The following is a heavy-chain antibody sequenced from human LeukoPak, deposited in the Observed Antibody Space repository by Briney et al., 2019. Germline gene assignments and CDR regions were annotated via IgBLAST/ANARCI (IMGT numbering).Heavy chain of an antibody. CDR2: IYYSGST. D-gene: IGHD5-12*01. CDR3: ARARGTVAIDY. V-gene: IGHV4-39*07. Sequence: SSETLSLTCTVSGGSISSSSYYWGWIRQPPGKGLEWIGSIYYSGSTYYNPSLKSRVTISVDTSKNQFSLKLSSVTAADTAVYYCARARGTVAIDYWGQGTLVTVSS. CDR1: GGSISSSSYY. J-gene: IGHJ4*02.